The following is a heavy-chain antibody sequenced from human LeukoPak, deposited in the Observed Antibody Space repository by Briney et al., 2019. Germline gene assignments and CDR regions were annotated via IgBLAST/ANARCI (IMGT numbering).Heavy chain of an antibody. V-gene: IGHV3-53*01. CDR2: IYRDGDT. CDR1: GFTVSSNY. Sequence: GGSLRLSCAASGFTVSSNYMSWVPQAPGKGLEWVSVIYRDGDTDYADSVRGRFTISRDNSKNTLYLQMNSLGAEDTAVYYCARGRPGYGDYDYWGQGTLVTASS. J-gene: IGHJ4*02. CDR3: ARGRPGYGDYDY. D-gene: IGHD4-17*01.